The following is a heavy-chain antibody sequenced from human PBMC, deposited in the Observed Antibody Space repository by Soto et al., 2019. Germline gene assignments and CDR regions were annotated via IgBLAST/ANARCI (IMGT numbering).Heavy chain of an antibody. CDR1: GYSFSNYW. V-gene: IGHV5-51*01. CDR2: IYPGDSDT. J-gene: IGHJ6*02. D-gene: IGHD3-3*01. Sequence: GESLKISCQGSGYSFSNYWIGWVRQMPGKGLEWMGIIYPGDSDTRYSPSFQGQVTISADKSISTAYLQWSSLKASDTAMYYWVCYSSTFLRGHPTRRYYYGMDVWGQGTTVTVSS. CDR3: VCYSSTFLRGHPTRRYYYGMDV.